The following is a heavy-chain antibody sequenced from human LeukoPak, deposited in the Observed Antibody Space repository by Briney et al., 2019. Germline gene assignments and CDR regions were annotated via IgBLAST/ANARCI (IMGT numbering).Heavy chain of an antibody. V-gene: IGHV3-33*01. CDR2: IWYDGSNK. Sequence: PGGSLRLSCAASGFTFSCYGMHWVRQAPGKGLEWVAVIWYDGSNKYYADSVKGRFTISRDNSKNTLYLQMNSLRAEDTAVYYCARAFIGYCSSTSCLPDYWGQGTLVTVSS. CDR3: ARAFIGYCSSTSCLPDY. J-gene: IGHJ4*02. CDR1: GFTFSCYG. D-gene: IGHD2-2*01.